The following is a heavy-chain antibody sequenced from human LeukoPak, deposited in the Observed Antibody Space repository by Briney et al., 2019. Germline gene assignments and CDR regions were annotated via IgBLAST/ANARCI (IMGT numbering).Heavy chain of an antibody. V-gene: IGHV3-21*01. CDR3: AVQWLVLDAFDI. D-gene: IGHD6-19*01. J-gene: IGHJ3*02. CDR1: GFTFSSYS. Sequence: GGSLRLSCAASGFTFSSYSMNWVRQAPGKGLEWVSSISSSSSYIYYADSVKGRFTISRDNAKNSLYLQMNSLRAEDTAVYYCAVQWLVLDAFDIWGQGTMVTVSS. CDR2: ISSSSSYI.